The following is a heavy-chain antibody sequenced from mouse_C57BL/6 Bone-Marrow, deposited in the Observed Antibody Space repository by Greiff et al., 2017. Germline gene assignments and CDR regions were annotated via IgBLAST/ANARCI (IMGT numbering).Heavy chain of an antibody. J-gene: IGHJ4*01. CDR2: IYPGNSDT. CDR3: TDGSSYDYAMDY. Sequence: VQLKESGTVLARPGASVKMSCKTSGYTFTSYWMHWVKQRPGQGLEWIGAIYPGNSDTSYNQKFKGKAKLTAVTSASTAYMERSSLTNEDSSVYYCTDGSSYDYAMDYWCQGTSVTVSS. D-gene: IGHD1-1*01. V-gene: IGHV1-5*01. CDR1: GYTFTSYW.